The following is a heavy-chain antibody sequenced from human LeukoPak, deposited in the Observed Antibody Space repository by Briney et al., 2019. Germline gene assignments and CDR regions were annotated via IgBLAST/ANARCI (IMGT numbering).Heavy chain of an antibody. J-gene: IGHJ5*02. CDR1: GFTFSDYY. CDR2: ISSSGSTK. CDR3: VRELRGARRWFDP. V-gene: IGHV3-11*04. D-gene: IGHD3-10*01. Sequence: GGSLRLSCAASGFTFSDYYMSWIRRAPGKGLEWVLYISSSGSTKYYADSVKGRFTISRDNAKNSLHLQMNSLRAEDTAVYYCVRELRGARRWFDPWGQGTLVTVSS.